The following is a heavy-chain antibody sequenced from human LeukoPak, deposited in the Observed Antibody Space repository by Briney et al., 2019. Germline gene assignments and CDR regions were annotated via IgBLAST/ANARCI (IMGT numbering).Heavy chain of an antibody. D-gene: IGHD6-19*01. CDR1: GYTFSSYG. CDR3: ARAVAGHEIFDY. J-gene: IGHJ4*02. CDR2: ISAYNDNT. V-gene: IGHV1-18*01. Sequence: ASVKVSCKSSGYTFSSYGISWVRQAPGLGLEWMGWISAYNDNTNYARKFQARVTMTTDTSTNTAYMELRSLRSDDTAVYYCARAVAGHEIFDYWGQGTLVTVSS.